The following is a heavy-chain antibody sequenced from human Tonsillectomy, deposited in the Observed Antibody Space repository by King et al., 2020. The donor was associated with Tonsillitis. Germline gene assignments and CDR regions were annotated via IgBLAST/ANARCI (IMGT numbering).Heavy chain of an antibody. CDR1: GFSLSTSGVG. J-gene: IGHJ3*02. V-gene: IGHV2-5*02. D-gene: IGHD3-10*01. CDR3: ALLSLLWFGELSFHFAFAI. CDR2: IYWDDDK. Sequence: TLKESGPTLVKPTQTLTLTCTFSGFSLSTSGVGVGWIRQPPGKALEWLALIYWDDDKRYSPSLESRLTITKDTSKNQVVLTMTNMDPVDTATYYCALLSLLWFGELSFHFAFAIGSEGTMVTVSS.